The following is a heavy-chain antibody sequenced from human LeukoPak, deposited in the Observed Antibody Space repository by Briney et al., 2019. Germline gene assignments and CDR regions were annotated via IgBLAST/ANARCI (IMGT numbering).Heavy chain of an antibody. CDR2: INPNSGGT. J-gene: IGHJ6*03. Sequence: ASVTVSCKASRYTFTGYYMHWVRQAPGQGRDWMGWINPNSGGTHYAQKFQGRVTMTRDTSISTAYMELSRLSSKTTAVYYCPKHSGYEGRYYYRDVSGKGTTVTVS. D-gene: IGHD5-12*01. CDR3: PKHSGYEGRYYYRDV. CDR1: RYTFTGYY. V-gene: IGHV1-2*02.